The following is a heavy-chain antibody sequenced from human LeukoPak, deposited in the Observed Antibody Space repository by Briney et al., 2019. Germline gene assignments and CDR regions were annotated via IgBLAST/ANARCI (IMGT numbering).Heavy chain of an antibody. CDR1: GGSLSTSNW. Sequence: PSGTLSLTCAVSGGSLSTSNWWSWVRQPPGKGLEWIGEIYHSGSTNYNPSLKSRVTISVDKSKNQFSLKLSSVTAADTAVYYCGRAYGLYYYMDVWGKGTTVTVSS. D-gene: IGHD4-17*01. CDR3: GRAYGLYYYMDV. CDR2: IYHSGST. V-gene: IGHV4-4*02. J-gene: IGHJ6*03.